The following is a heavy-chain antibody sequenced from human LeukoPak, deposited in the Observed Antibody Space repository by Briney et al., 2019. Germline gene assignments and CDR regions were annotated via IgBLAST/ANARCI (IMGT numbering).Heavy chain of an antibody. CDR3: ARDPSTTVRGVTLKYYFDY. D-gene: IGHD3-10*01. J-gene: IGHJ4*02. CDR2: TYYRSKWYN. Sequence: SQTLSLTCAISGDSVSSNSAAWNWIRQSPSRGLEWLGRTYYRSKWYNDYAVSVKSRITINADTSKNLFSLQLNSVTPEDTAVYYCARDPSTTVRGVTLKYYFDYWGQGTLVTVSS. CDR1: GDSVSSNSAA. V-gene: IGHV6-1*01.